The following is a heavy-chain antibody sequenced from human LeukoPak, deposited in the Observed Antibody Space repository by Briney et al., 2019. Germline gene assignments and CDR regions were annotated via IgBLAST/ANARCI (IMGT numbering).Heavy chain of an antibody. Sequence: PSETLSLTCTVSGGSISSYYWSWIRQPPGKGLEWIGYIYYSGSTNYNPSLKSRVTISVDTSKNQFSLRLTSVTAADTAVYYCARQTGSGLFILPGGQGTLVTVSS. J-gene: IGHJ4*02. CDR1: GGSISSYY. CDR2: IYYSGST. D-gene: IGHD3-10*01. CDR3: ARQTGSGLFILP. V-gene: IGHV4-59*08.